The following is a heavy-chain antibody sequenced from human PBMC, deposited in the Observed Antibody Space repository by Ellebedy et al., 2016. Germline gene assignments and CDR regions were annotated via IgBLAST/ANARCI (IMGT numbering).Heavy chain of an antibody. CDR3: ARDDSSSWSNYYFDY. Sequence: GGSLRLSXAASGFTFSSYWMSWVRQAPGKGLEWVANIKQDGSEKYYVDSVKGRFTISRDNAKNSLYLQMNSLRAEDTAVYYCARDDSSSWSNYYFDYWGQGTLVTVSS. CDR1: GFTFSSYW. J-gene: IGHJ4*02. D-gene: IGHD6-13*01. V-gene: IGHV3-7*03. CDR2: IKQDGSEK.